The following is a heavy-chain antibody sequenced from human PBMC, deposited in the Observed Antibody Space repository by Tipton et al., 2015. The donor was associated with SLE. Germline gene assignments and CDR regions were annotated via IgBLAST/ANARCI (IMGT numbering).Heavy chain of an antibody. Sequence: SLRLSCAASGFTFSSYGMSWVRQAPGKGLEWVSAISGSGGSTYYADSVKGRFTISRDNSKNTLYLQMSSLRAEDTAVYYCAKHGIQLWLRLDYWGQGTLVTASS. J-gene: IGHJ4*02. CDR2: ISGSGGST. CDR1: GFTFSSYG. D-gene: IGHD5-18*01. CDR3: AKHGIQLWLRLDY. V-gene: IGHV3-23*01.